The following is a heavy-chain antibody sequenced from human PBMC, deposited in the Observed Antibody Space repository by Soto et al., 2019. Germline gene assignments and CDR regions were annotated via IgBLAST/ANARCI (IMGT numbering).Heavy chain of an antibody. CDR1: GFTVSSNY. Sequence: ESGGGLVPPGGSLRLSCAASGFTVSSNYMSWVRQAPGKGLEWVSVIYSGGSTYYADSVKGRFTISRDNSKNTLYLQMNSLRAEDTAVYYCARGGSYGGNSEGEIDYWGQGTLVTVSS. D-gene: IGHD4-17*01. CDR2: IYSGGST. V-gene: IGHV3-66*01. J-gene: IGHJ4*02. CDR3: ARGGSYGGNSEGEIDY.